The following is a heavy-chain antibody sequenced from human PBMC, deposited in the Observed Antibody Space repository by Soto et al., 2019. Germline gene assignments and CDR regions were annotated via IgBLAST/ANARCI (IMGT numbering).Heavy chain of an antibody. V-gene: IGHV1-69*13. CDR2: IIPIFGTA. CDR3: ARDTTHGITIPPVYGMGV. CDR1: GGTFSSYA. D-gene: IGHD3-3*01. J-gene: IGHJ6*02. Sequence: ASVKVSCKASGGTFSSYAISWVRQAPGQGLEWMGGIIPIFGTANYAQKFQGRVTITADESTSTAYMELSSLRSEDTAVYHCARDTTHGITIPPVYGMGVWGQGTSVTVSS.